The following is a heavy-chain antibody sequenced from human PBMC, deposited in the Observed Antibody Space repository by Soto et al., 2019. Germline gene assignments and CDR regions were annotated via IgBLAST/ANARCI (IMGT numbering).Heavy chain of an antibody. CDR2: ISGYDGRT. J-gene: IGHJ6*02. V-gene: IGHV1-18*01. D-gene: IGHD2-21*02. Sequence: QVHLVQSGAEVKKPGASVKVSCKTSGYTFTRYGISWVRQAPGQGLEWMGWISGYDGRTNFAQKVQDRVTMTTDTSTSTVYMELRRLSSDDTAVYYCAREGDVPYYYYCMDVWGQGTTVTVSS. CDR1: GYTFTRYG. CDR3: AREGDVPYYYYCMDV.